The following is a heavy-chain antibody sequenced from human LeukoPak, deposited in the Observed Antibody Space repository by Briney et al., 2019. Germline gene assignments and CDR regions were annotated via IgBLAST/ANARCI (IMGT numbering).Heavy chain of an antibody. CDR2: IYYSGST. J-gene: IGHJ4*02. CDR1: GGSISSSSYY. CDR3: ASQTMVRGVIAVDY. D-gene: IGHD3-10*01. Sequence: SETLSLTCTVSGGSISSSSYYWGWIRQPPGKGLEWIGSIYYSGSTYHNPSLKSRVTISVDTSKNQFSLKLSSVTAADTAVYYCASQTMVRGVIAVDYWGQGTLVTVSS. V-gene: IGHV4-39*01.